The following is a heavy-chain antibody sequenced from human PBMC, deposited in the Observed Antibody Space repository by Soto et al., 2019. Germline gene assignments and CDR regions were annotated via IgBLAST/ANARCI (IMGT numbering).Heavy chain of an antibody. Sequence: QMQLVQSGPEVKKPGTSVKVSCKASGFTLNNSAVQWVRQARGQRLEWIGWIVVGSGNTNYAQKFQERVSFTRDMSTSTTYIELSSLRSEDTAIYYCAAYDYDTAAFDLWGQGTMVTVSS. CDR2: IVVGSGNT. CDR3: AAYDYDTAAFDL. D-gene: IGHD3-22*01. CDR1: GFTLNNSA. J-gene: IGHJ3*01. V-gene: IGHV1-58*01.